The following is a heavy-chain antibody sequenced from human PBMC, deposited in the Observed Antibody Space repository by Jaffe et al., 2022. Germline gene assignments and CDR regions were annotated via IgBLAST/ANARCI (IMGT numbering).Heavy chain of an antibody. J-gene: IGHJ3*02. Sequence: QVQLVQSGAEVKKPGSSVKVSCKASGGTFSSYTISWVRQAPGQGLEWMGRIIPILGIANYAQKFQGRVTITADKSTSTAYMELSSLRSEDTAVYYCARDVKGYYYDSSGYYSDAFDIWGQGTMVTVSS. D-gene: IGHD3-22*01. CDR3: ARDVKGYYYDSSGYYSDAFDI. CDR1: GGTFSSYT. CDR2: IIPILGIA. V-gene: IGHV1-69*08.